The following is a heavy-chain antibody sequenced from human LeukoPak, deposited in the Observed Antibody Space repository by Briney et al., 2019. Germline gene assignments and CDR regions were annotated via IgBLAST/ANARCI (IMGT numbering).Heavy chain of an antibody. CDR3: AIGDTAMAPASMGDV. J-gene: IGHJ6*04. Sequence: GGSLRLSCAASGFTFVDYTMHWVRQAPGKGLEWVSLISWDGGSTYYADSVKGRFTISRDNSKNSLYLQMNSLRTEDTALYYCAIGDTAMAPASMGDVWGKGTTVTVSS. CDR1: GFTFVDYT. CDR2: ISWDGGST. V-gene: IGHV3-43*01. D-gene: IGHD5-18*01.